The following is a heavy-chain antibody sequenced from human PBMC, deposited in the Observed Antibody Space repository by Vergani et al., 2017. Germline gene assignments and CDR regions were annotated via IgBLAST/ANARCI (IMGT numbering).Heavy chain of an antibody. CDR2: IYNTGGT. Sequence: QVQLTESGPGLVGPSETLSLTCTVSGGPFSGGSHYWSWIRQSAGKGLDWIGRIYNTGGTNSDPSLKTRVTMSVDTSKNQFSLKLASVTAADTAIYYCARFSSGFVAWGPGTPVTVSS. D-gene: IGHD5-12*01. J-gene: IGHJ4*02. CDR1: GGPFSGGSHY. CDR3: ARFSSGFVA. V-gene: IGHV4-61*02.